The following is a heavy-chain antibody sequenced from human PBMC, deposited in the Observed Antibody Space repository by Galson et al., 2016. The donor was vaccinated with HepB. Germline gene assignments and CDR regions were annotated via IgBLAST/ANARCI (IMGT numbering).Heavy chain of an antibody. D-gene: IGHD3-22*01. CDR3: ARLESNAYYLIHWYFDL. J-gene: IGHJ2*01. V-gene: IGHV4-59*01. CDR1: GASISSYY. Sequence: ETLSLTCTVSGASISSYYWSWIRQPPGKGLDYIGYIYHNGITNYNSSLKSRVTISLDMSKNQFSLKLTSVTAADTAVCYCARLESNAYYLIHWYFDLWGRGTLVSVSS. CDR2: IYHNGIT.